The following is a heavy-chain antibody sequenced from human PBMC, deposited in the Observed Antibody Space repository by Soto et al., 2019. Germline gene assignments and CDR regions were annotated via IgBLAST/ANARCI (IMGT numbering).Heavy chain of an antibody. CDR3: ARSSYYDSSGYYWFDP. Sequence: LSLTCTVSGGSISSGGYYWSWIRQHPGKGLEWIGYIYYSGSTYYNPSLKSRVTISVDTSKNQFSLKLSSVTAADTAVYYCARSSYYDSSGYYWFDPWGQGILVTVSS. J-gene: IGHJ5*02. CDR1: GGSISSGGYY. V-gene: IGHV4-31*03. D-gene: IGHD3-22*01. CDR2: IYYSGST.